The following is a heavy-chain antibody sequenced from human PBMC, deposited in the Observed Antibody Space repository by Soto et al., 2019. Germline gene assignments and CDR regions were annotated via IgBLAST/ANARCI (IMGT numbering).Heavy chain of an antibody. CDR3: ARSSTSANYFDY. CDR1: GGSISSGGYY. CDR2: IYYSGST. V-gene: IGHV4-31*03. Sequence: QVQLQESGPGLVKPSQTLSLTCTVSGGSISSGGYYWSWIRQHPGKGLAWIGYIYYSGSTYYNPSLKRRVTIAVDTSKNQFSLKLSSVTAADTAVYYCARSSTSANYFDYWGQGTMVTVSS. D-gene: IGHD2-2*01. J-gene: IGHJ4*02.